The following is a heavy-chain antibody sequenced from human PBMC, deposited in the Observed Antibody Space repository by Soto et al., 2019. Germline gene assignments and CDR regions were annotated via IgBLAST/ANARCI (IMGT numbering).Heavy chain of an antibody. V-gene: IGHV3-21*01. CDR3: ARDHEISKVGGAFDI. D-gene: IGHD3-16*01. CDR2: ISSSSSYI. J-gene: IGHJ3*02. Sequence: GGSLRLSCAASGFTFSSYSMNWVRQAPGKGLEWVSSISSSSSYIYYADSVKGRFTISRDNAKNSLYLQMNSLRAEDTAVYYCARDHEISKVGGAFDIWGQGTMVTVSS. CDR1: GFTFSSYS.